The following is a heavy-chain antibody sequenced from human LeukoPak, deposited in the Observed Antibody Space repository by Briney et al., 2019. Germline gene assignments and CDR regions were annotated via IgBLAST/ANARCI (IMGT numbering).Heavy chain of an antibody. J-gene: IGHJ4*02. V-gene: IGHV4-59*01. CDR2: IYYTGST. CDR1: GGSISNYY. D-gene: IGHD2-15*01. CDR3: AREEAATSSLGY. Sequence: PSETLSLTCTVSGGSISNYYWSWIRQPPGKGLEWIGYIYYTGSTTHNPSLKSRVTTSVDTSKNQFSLKLSSVTAADTAVYYCAREEAATSSLGYWGQGILVTVSS.